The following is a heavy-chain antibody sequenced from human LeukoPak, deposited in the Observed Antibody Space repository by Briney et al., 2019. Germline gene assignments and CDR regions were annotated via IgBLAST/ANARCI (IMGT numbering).Heavy chain of an antibody. V-gene: IGHV4-34*01. CDR1: GGSFSGYY. Sequence: SETLSLTCAVYGGSFSGYYWSWIRQPPGKGLEWIGEINHSGSTNYNPSLKSRVTISVDTSKNQFSLKLSSVTAADTAVYYCARNRRASRDLDYWGQGTLVTVSS. J-gene: IGHJ4*02. D-gene: IGHD2-2*01. CDR3: ARNRRASRDLDY. CDR2: INHSGST.